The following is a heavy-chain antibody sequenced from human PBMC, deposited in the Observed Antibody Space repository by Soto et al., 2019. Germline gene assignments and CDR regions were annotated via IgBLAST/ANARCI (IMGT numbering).Heavy chain of an antibody. CDR3: ARGHPRLTTVVTRYYYYGMDV. CDR1: GGSFSGYY. D-gene: IGHD4-17*01. V-gene: IGHV4-34*01. Sequence: SETLSLTCAVYGGSFSGYYWSWIRQPPGKGLEWIGEINHSGSTNYNPSLKSRVTISVDTSKNQFSLKLSSVTAADTAVYYCARGHPRLTTVVTRYYYYGMDVWGQGTTVTVSS. CDR2: INHSGST. J-gene: IGHJ6*02.